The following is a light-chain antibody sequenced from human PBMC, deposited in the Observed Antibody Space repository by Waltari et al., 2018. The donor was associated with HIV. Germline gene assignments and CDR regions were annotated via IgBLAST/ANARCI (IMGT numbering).Light chain of an antibody. CDR3: SSWTTSTTRV. Sequence: QSALTQPASVSGSPGQSLTISCTGPNEDVGAYNYVSWYQHPPGKAPKLIIYEVTNRPSGISARFSGSKSGNTASLTISGLQAEDEADYHCSSWTTSTTRVFGGGTKVTVL. CDR2: EVT. J-gene: IGLJ3*02. CDR1: NEDVGAYNY. V-gene: IGLV2-14*01.